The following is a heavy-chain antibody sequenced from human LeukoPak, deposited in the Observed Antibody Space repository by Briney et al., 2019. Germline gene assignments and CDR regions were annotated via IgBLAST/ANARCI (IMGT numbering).Heavy chain of an antibody. CDR2: IDTSGGGT. Sequence: GGSLRLSCAASGFIFSSRGMTWVRQAPGKGLEWVSAIDTSGGGTYYADSVKGRFTISRDNSRSTLFLQMNSLRREDTAVYFCAREYCGEDCFSGVDYWGQGTLVTVS. V-gene: IGHV3-23*01. CDR3: AREYCGEDCFSGVDY. CDR1: GFIFSSRG. J-gene: IGHJ4*02. D-gene: IGHD2-21*02.